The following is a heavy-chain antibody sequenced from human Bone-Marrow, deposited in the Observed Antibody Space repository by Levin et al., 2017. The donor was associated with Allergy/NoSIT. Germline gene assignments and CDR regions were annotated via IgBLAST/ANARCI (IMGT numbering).Heavy chain of an antibody. V-gene: IGHV3-9*01. CDR3: AKGVEVGLGGWFDP. Sequence: GGSLRLSCAVSGFTFDDYAMYWLRQTPGKALEWVAGISWNSGSLAHAESVEGRFTISRDNAKNSLYLQMNSLRPEDTAMYYCAKGVEVGLGGWFDPWGQGTLVTVSS. J-gene: IGHJ5*02. CDR1: GFTFDDYA. CDR2: ISWNSGSL. D-gene: IGHD1-26*01.